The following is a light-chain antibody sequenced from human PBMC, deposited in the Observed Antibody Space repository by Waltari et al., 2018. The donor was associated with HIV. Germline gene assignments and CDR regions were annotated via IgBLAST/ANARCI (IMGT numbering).Light chain of an antibody. CDR2: DIF. CDR1: QTVSGRY. CDR3: QQYGSSRPT. J-gene: IGKJ4*01. V-gene: IGKV3-20*01. Sequence: EIALTQSPGTLSLSPGERATLSCGARQTVSGRYIAWYQQKPVQAPRLLIYDIFSRAIGSPDRFSGSGSGTDCTLTISRLEPEDFAVYYCQQYGSSRPTFGGGTKVEIK.